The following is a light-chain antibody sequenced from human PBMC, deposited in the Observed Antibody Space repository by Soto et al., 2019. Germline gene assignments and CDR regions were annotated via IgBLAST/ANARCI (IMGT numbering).Light chain of an antibody. CDR2: AAS. CDR3: QKYNSAPQT. J-gene: IGKJ1*01. Sequence: DIQMTQSPSSLSASVGDRVTITCRASQSISSYLNWYQQKPGKAPKLLIYAASSLQSGVPSRFSGSGSGTDFTLTISSLQSEDVATYYCQKYNSAPQTFGQGTKVDIK. V-gene: IGKV1-39*01. CDR1: QSISSY.